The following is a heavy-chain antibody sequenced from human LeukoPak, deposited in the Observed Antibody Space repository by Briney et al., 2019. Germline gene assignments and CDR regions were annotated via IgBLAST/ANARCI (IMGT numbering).Heavy chain of an antibody. V-gene: IGHV3-74*01. D-gene: IGHD2-15*01. CDR3: ARDRSRWSIAPDADV. CDR2: INSDGTRT. Sequence: GGSLRLSCAASGFAFNDYWMNWVRQVPGKRLMWVSRINSDGTRTTYADPVKGRFTVSRDNAKNTLYLQVNSLRAEDTAVYYCARDRSRWSIAPDADVWGQGTTVTVSS. J-gene: IGHJ6*02. CDR1: GFAFNDYW.